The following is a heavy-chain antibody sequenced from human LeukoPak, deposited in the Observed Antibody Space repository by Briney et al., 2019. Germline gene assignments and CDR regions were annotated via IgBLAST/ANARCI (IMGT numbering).Heavy chain of an antibody. D-gene: IGHD3-22*01. Sequence: GGSLRLSCAASGFTFSSYAMSWVRQAPGKGLEWVSAISGSGGSTYYADSVKGRFTISRDNSKNALYLQMNSLRAEDTAVYYCAKNYDSSGYYYTEYFQHWGQGTLVTVSS. J-gene: IGHJ1*01. CDR1: GFTFSSYA. CDR3: AKNYDSSGYYYTEYFQH. CDR2: ISGSGGST. V-gene: IGHV3-23*01.